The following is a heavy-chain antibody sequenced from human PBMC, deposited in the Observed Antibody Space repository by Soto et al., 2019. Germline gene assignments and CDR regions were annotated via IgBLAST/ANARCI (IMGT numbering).Heavy chain of an antibody. CDR1: GFTFSNYW. Sequence: GGSLRLSCAASGFTFSNYWMSWVRQAPGKGLEWVANIKQDGGDQYYGDSAKGRFSISRDNAKNSLYLQMNSLRAEDTAVYYCARDEAIDYWGQGTLVTVCS. CDR3: ARDEAIDY. J-gene: IGHJ4*02. CDR2: IKQDGGDQ. V-gene: IGHV3-7*03.